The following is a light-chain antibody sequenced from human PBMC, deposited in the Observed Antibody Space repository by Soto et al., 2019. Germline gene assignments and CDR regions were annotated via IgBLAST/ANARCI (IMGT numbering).Light chain of an antibody. CDR3: QQSYRTPYT. J-gene: IGKJ2*01. CDR1: QGISTY. V-gene: IGKV1-39*01. Sequence: DIQMTQSPSSLSASVGDRVTITCRASQGISTYLVWYQQRQGRAPKLLIYDASSVLSGVPSRFSGSGSGTDFTLTISSLQPEDFATDYCQQSYRTPYTFGQGTKLETK. CDR2: DAS.